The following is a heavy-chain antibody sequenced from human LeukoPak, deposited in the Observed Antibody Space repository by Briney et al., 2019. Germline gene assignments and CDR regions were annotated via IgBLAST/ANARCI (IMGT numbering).Heavy chain of an antibody. Sequence: SETLSLTCTVSGGSISSSSYYWGWIRQPPGKGLEWIGRIYTSGSTNYNPSLKSRVTMSVDTSKNQFSLKLSSVTAADTAVYYCARGVAARLNLYYMDVWGKGTTVTVSS. D-gene: IGHD6-6*01. CDR1: GGSISSSSYY. CDR2: IYTSGST. J-gene: IGHJ6*03. CDR3: ARGVAARLNLYYMDV. V-gene: IGHV4-39*07.